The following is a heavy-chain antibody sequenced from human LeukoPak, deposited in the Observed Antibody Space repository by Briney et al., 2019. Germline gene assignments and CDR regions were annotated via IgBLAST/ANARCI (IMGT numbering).Heavy chain of an antibody. D-gene: IGHD6-13*01. J-gene: IGHJ5*02. V-gene: IGHV1-46*01. CDR1: GYTFTSYY. CDR3: ARSQLNIAAAPGAQNKNWFDP. CDR2: INPSGGST. Sequence: ASVKVSCKASGYTFTSYYMHWVRQAPGQGLEWMGIINPSGGSTNYAQKFQGRVTITTDESTSTAYMELSSLRSEDTAVYYCARSQLNIAAAPGAQNKNWFDPWGQGTLVTVSS.